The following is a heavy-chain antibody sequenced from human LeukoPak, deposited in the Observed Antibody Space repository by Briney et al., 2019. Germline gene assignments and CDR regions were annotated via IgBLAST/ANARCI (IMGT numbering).Heavy chain of an antibody. CDR1: GYTFTTYD. CDR3: ARGLRREQQLLRAFDY. CDR2: MNPNSGNT. J-gene: IGHJ4*02. Sequence: RASVKVSCKASGYTFTTYDINWVRQASGQGLEWMGWMNPNSGNTGYAQKFQGGVTMTRNTSITTAYMELSSLRSDDTAVYYCARGLRREQQLLRAFDYWGQGTLVTVSS. D-gene: IGHD6-13*01. V-gene: IGHV1-8*01.